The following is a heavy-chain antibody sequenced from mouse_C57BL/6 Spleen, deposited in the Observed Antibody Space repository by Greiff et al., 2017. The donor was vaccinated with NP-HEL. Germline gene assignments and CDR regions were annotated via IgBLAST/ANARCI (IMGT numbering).Heavy chain of an antibody. CDR1: GYTFTSYW. CDR2: IHPNSGST. CDR3: ARWGRRTTFDY. J-gene: IGHJ2*01. V-gene: IGHV1-64*01. Sequence: QVQLQQPGAELVKPGASVKLSCKASGYTFTSYWMHWVKQRPGQGLEWIGMIHPNSGSTNYNEKFRSKATLTVDKSSSTAYMQLSSLTSEDSAVYYCARWGRRTTFDYWGQGTTLTVSS. D-gene: IGHD1-2*01.